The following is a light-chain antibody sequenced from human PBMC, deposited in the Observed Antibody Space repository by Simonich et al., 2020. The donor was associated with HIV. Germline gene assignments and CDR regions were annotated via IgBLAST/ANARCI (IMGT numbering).Light chain of an antibody. CDR2: AAS. CDR1: QGISSY. V-gene: IGKV1-NL1*01. J-gene: IGKJ1*01. CDR3: QQYYSTPPT. Sequence: DIQLTQSPSFLSASVGDRVTITCRASQGISSYLAWYQQKPGKAPKLLIYAASRLESGVPSRFRGSGSGTDYTLTISSLQPEDFATYYCQQYYSTPPTFGQGTKVEIK.